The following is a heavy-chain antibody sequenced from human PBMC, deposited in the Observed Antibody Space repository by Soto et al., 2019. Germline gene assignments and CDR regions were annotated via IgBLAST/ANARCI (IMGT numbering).Heavy chain of an antibody. V-gene: IGHV3-23*01. J-gene: IGHJ5*02. CDR1: GFTFSSYG. Sequence: EVQLLESGGGLVQPGGSLRLSCAASGFTFSSYGMTWVRQAPGKGLEWVSGISGSDGNTYYADSVKGRFTISRDSYKNTLYLQMNSLRVEDTAVYFCAHSRGLLWFGELRPWGQGTLVIVSS. CDR2: ISGSDGNT. CDR3: AHSRGLLWFGELRP. D-gene: IGHD3-10*01.